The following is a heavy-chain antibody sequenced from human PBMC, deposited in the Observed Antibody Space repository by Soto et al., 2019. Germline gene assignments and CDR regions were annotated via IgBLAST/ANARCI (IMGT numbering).Heavy chain of an antibody. D-gene: IGHD3-22*01. J-gene: IGHJ6*02. CDR1: GYTFTSYG. CDR2: ISAYKGNT. Sequence: VSVKVSCKASGYTFTSYGVSWVRQAPGQGLEWLGWISAYKGNTNYAQKVQGRVTMTTDTPTSTAYMELRSLRSDDTAVYYCARGGRHDSSGYYLPFSGMDVWGQGTTVTVSS. CDR3: ARGGRHDSSGYYLPFSGMDV. V-gene: IGHV1-18*01.